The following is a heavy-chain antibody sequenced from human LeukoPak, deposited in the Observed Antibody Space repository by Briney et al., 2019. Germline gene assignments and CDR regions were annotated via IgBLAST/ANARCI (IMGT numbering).Heavy chain of an antibody. J-gene: IGHJ4*02. CDR1: GYTFTSYA. D-gene: IGHD6-19*01. CDR3: ARREAVAGTFDY. CDR2: INAGNGNT. Sequence: ASVNVSCKASGYTFTSYAMHWVRQAPGQRLEWMGWINAGNGNTKYSQKFQGRVTITRDTSASTAYMELSSLRSEDTAVYYCARREAVAGTFDYWGQGTLVTVSS. V-gene: IGHV1-3*01.